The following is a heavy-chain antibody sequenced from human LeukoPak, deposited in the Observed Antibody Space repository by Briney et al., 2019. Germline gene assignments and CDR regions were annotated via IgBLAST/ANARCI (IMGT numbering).Heavy chain of an antibody. CDR1: GGSISSGGYY. D-gene: IGHD1-1*01. Sequence: SQTLSLTCTVSGGSISSGGYYWSWIRQPAGKGLEWIGRIYTSGSTNYNPSLKSRVTMSVDTSRNQFSLNLSSVTAADTAMYYCARDSSNWRQYDCWGQGTLVTVSS. CDR2: IYTSGST. CDR3: ARDSSNWRQYDC. V-gene: IGHV4-61*02. J-gene: IGHJ4*02.